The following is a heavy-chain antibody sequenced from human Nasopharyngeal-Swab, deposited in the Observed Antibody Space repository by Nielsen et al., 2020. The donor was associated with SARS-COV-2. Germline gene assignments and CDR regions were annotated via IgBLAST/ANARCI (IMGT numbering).Heavy chain of an antibody. J-gene: IGHJ2*01. Sequence: SVKVSCKASGGTFSSYAISWVRQAPGQGLEWRGRIIPILGIANYAQKFKGRVTITADKSTSTAYMELSSLRSEDTAVYYCARYYSNYHFWYFDLWGRGTLVTVSS. V-gene: IGHV1-69*04. CDR2: IIPILGIA. CDR3: ARYYSNYHFWYFDL. D-gene: IGHD4-11*01. CDR1: GGTFSSYA.